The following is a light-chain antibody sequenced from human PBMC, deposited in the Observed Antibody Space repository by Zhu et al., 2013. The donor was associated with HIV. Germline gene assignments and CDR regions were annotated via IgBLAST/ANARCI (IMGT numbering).Light chain of an antibody. Sequence: NFMLTQPHSVSESPGQTVTISCTRSSGSIASNYVQWYQQRPGSSPTAVIYEDNERPSGVPDRFSGSIDSSSNSASLTISGLKTEDEADYYCQSYDSNNHGVFGGGTKLTVL. CDR3: QSYDSNNHGV. CDR1: SGSIASNY. CDR2: EDN. V-gene: IGLV6-57*01. J-gene: IGLJ3*02.